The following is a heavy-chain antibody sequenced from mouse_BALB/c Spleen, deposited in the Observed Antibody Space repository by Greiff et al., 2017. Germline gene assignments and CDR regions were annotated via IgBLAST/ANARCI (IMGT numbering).Heavy chain of an antibody. D-gene: IGHD1-1*02. V-gene: IGHV2-9*02. CDR2: IWAGGST. CDR3: ARDEGVGGLDAMDY. Sequence: VQLQESGPGLVAPSQSLSITCTVSGFSLTSYGVHWVRQPPGKGLEWLGVIWAGGSTNYNSALMSRLSISKDNSKSQVFLKMNSLQTDDTAMYYCARDEGVGGLDAMDYWGQGTSVTVSS. J-gene: IGHJ4*01. CDR1: GFSLTSYG.